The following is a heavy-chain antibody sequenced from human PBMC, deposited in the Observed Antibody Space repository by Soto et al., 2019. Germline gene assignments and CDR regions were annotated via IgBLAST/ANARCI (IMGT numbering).Heavy chain of an antibody. CDR2: IYYSGST. D-gene: IGHD6-13*01. CDR3: AGNTPAAAAAGTDYYYYGMDV. CDR1: GGSISSSSYY. V-gene: IGHV4-39*01. Sequence: SLTCTVSGGSISSSSYYWVWIRQPPGKGLEWIGRIYYSGSTYYNPSLKSRVTISVDTSKNQFSLKLSSVTAAGTAVYYCAGNTPAAAAAGTDYYYYGMDVWGQGTTVTVSS. J-gene: IGHJ6*02.